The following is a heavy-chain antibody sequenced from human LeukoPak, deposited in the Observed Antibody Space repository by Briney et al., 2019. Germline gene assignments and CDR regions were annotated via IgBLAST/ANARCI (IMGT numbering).Heavy chain of an antibody. J-gene: IGHJ4*02. V-gene: IGHV4-39*01. CDR1: GGSISSSSYY. D-gene: IGHD1-1*01. CDR2: IYYSGST. CDR3: ARQGTYDLPDY. Sequence: SETPSLTCTVSGGSISSSSYYWGSIRQPPGKGLEWIGRIYYSGSTYYNPSLKSRVTISVDTSKSQFSLKLSSVTAADTAVYYCARQGTYDLPDYWGQGTLVTVSS.